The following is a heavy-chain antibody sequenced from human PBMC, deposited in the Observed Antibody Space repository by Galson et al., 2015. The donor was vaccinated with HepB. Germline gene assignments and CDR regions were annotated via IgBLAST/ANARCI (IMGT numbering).Heavy chain of an antibody. CDR2: ISSGSTTI. V-gene: IGHV3-48*01. CDR1: GFTFSGYS. CDR3: AREWDTTLDY. Sequence: SLRLSCAASGFTFSGYSVIWVRQAPGKGLEWVSYISSGSTTIYYADSVKGRFTISRDNGKNSLYLQMNSLRAEDTAVYYCAREWDTTLDYWGQGTLVTVSS. D-gene: IGHD2/OR15-2a*01. J-gene: IGHJ4*02.